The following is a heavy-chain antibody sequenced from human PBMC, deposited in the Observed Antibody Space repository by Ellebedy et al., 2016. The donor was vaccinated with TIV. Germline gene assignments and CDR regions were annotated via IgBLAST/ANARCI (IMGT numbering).Heavy chain of an antibody. D-gene: IGHD3-22*01. CDR2: ISTSGGRT. J-gene: IGHJ4*02. CDR1: GFTFNSNA. Sequence: GESLKISCAASGFTFNSNAMSWVRQTPPKGLEWVSAISTSGGRTYYADSGKGRFTVSRENSKNMGYLQLNSLTAEDTAVYYCVKEGEGGYYNSHFQYWGQGNLVTVSS. V-gene: IGHV3-23*01. CDR3: VKEGEGGYYNSHFQY.